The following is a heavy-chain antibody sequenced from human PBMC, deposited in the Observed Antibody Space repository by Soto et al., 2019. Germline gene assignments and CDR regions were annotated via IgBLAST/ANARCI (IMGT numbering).Heavy chain of an antibody. J-gene: IGHJ4*02. CDR3: ARDNGIAAAAFDY. CDR2: IWYDGSNK. V-gene: IGHV3-33*01. CDR1: GFTFSSYG. D-gene: IGHD6-13*01. Sequence: GGSLRLSCAASGFTFSSYGMHWVRQAPGKGLEWVAVIWYDGSNKYYADSVKGRFTISRDNSKNTLYLQMNSLRAEDTAVYYCARDNGIAAAAFDYWGQGTLVTVSS.